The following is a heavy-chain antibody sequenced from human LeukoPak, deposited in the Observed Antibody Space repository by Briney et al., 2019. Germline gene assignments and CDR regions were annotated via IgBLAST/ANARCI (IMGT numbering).Heavy chain of an antibody. D-gene: IGHD3-10*01. Sequence: SETLSLTCTVSGGSISSYYWSWIRQPAGKGLEWIGRIHTSGNTKYNPSLKSRVTISVDTSKNEFSLKLTSVTAADTAVYYCAREANYYGSGSYFEGTFDYWGQGSLVTVSS. V-gene: IGHV4-4*07. CDR2: IHTSGNT. CDR1: GGSISSYY. CDR3: AREANYYGSGSYFEGTFDY. J-gene: IGHJ4*02.